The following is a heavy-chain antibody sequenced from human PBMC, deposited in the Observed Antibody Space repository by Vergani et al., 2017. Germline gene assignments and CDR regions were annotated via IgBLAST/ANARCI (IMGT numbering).Heavy chain of an antibody. CDR1: GDSITNGGFS. Sequence: QVQLQESGPGLVKSSETLSLTCAVSGDSITNGGFSWNWIRQPPGKGPEWIGYIFPSGNSDYNPSLKNRVSISLDKSKNQFSLKLSSVTAADTAVYYCARVQELYDFWSGYRVRYYYYMDVWGKGTTVTVSS. V-gene: IGHV4-30-2*01. CDR2: IFPSGNS. D-gene: IGHD3-3*01. J-gene: IGHJ6*03. CDR3: ARVQELYDFWSGYRVRYYYYMDV.